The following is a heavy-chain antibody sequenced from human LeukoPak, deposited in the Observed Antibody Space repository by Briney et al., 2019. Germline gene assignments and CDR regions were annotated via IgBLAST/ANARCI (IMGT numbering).Heavy chain of an antibody. CDR3: AKDIPPRIVGAHFDY. D-gene: IGHD1-26*01. J-gene: IGHJ4*02. Sequence: GGSLRLSCAASGFTFDNYRMSWVRQAPGKGLEWVSTVNADGGNTYYADSVKGRFTISRDNPKSTLYLQMNSLRAEDTAVYYCAKDIPPRIVGAHFDYWGQGTLVTVSS. V-gene: IGHV3-23*01. CDR1: GFTFDNYR. CDR2: VNADGGNT.